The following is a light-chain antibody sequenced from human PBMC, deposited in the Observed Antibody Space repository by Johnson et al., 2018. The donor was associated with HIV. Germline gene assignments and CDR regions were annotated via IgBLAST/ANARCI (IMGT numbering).Light chain of an antibody. Sequence: QSVLTQPPSVSAAPGQKVTISCSGSSTNIGNNYVSWYQQLPGTAPKLLIYENNKRPSGIPDRFSGSKSGTSATLGITGLQTGDEADYYCGTWDSSLSVWGKVYGTWTKGTVL. CDR3: GTWDSSLSVWGKV. CDR1: STNIGNNY. V-gene: IGLV1-51*02. CDR2: ENN. J-gene: IGLJ1*01.